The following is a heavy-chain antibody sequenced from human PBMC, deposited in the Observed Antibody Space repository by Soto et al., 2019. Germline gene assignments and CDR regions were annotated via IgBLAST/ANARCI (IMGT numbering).Heavy chain of an antibody. J-gene: IGHJ4*02. CDR2: INDSGDT. CDR1: GFTFSSYG. CDR3: AKRVAYSSSSAYFDY. Sequence: GGSRRHSCAASGFTFSSYGMSWVRQAPGKGLEWVSSINDSGDTYYGDSVKGRFTISRDNSKNTLYLQVNSLSAEDTAVYYCAKRVAYSSSSAYFDYWAQGTLVTVSS. V-gene: IGHV3-23*01. D-gene: IGHD6-6*01.